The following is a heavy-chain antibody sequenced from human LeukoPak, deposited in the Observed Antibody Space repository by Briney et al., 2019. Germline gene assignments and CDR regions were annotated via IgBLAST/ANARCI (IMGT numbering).Heavy chain of an antibody. CDR3: AKVSGGSNWPAY. V-gene: IGHV3-23*01. J-gene: IGHJ4*02. CDR2: ISGSGGST. CDR1: GFTFRSYD. D-gene: IGHD6-13*01. Sequence: GGSLRLSCAASGFTFRSYDRSWVRQAPGKGLEWVSAISGSGGSTYYADSVKARFTISRDNSKNTLYLQMNSLRAEDTAVYYCAKVSGGSNWPAYWGQGTLVTVSS.